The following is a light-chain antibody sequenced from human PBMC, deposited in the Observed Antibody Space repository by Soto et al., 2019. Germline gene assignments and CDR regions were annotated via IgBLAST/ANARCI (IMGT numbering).Light chain of an antibody. CDR1: QSISRW. CDR3: QQYNNLWT. V-gene: IGKV1-5*01. Sequence: DSHMTQXPXTRXSXXXDICTXXXRASQSISRWVAWYQQKPGKAPKVLIYDVSSLESGVPSRFSGSGSGTEFTLTISSLQPDDLATYYCQQYNNLWTFGQGTKVDIK. CDR2: DVS. J-gene: IGKJ1*01.